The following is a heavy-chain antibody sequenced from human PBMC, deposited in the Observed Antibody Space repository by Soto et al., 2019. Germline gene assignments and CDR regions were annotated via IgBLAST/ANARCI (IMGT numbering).Heavy chain of an antibody. V-gene: IGHV1-69*01. D-gene: IGHD2-2*01. J-gene: IGHJ6*02. CDR2: IIPIFGTA. CDR1: GGTFSSYT. Sequence: QVQLVQSGAEVKMPGSSVKVSCKAPGGTFSSYTISWVRQAPGQGLEWMGGIIPIFGTANYAQKFQGRVTITADESTSTGYMELSSLRSEDTAVYYCARSQGGSTSLDIYYYYYYGMDVWGQGTTVTVSS. CDR3: ARSQGGSTSLDIYYYYYYGMDV.